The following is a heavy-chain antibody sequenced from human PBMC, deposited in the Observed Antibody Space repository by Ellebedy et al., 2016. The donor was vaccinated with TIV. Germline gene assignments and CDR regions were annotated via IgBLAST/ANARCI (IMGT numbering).Heavy chain of an antibody. CDR1: GFIFNSYA. V-gene: IGHV3-21*01. J-gene: IGHJ4*02. CDR2: ITSSSTYI. CDR3: AKPSDPNPGYSASWATYFDY. Sequence: GGSLRLXXATSGFIFNSYAMSWVRQAPGKGLEWVSSITSSSTYIYYADSVKSRFTISRDNAKNSLYLQMNSLRAEDTAVYYCAKPSDPNPGYSASWATYFDYWGQGTLVTVSS. D-gene: IGHD6-13*01.